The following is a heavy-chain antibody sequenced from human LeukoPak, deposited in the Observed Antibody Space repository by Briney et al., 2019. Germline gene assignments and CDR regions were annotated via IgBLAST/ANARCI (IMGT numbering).Heavy chain of an antibody. CDR2: ISAYNGNT. J-gene: IGHJ4*02. D-gene: IGHD4-11*01. Sequence: ASVKVSCKASGYTFTIYGISWVRQAPGQGLEWMAWISAYNGNTNYAQKLQGRVTMTTDTSTSTAYMELRSLRSDDTAVYYCAREFRQLVTTPPGYWGQGTLVTVSS. CDR1: GYTFTIYG. CDR3: AREFRQLVTTPPGY. V-gene: IGHV1-18*01.